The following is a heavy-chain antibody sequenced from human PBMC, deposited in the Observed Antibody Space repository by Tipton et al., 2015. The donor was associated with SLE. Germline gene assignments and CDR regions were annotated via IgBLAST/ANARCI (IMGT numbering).Heavy chain of an antibody. D-gene: IGHD3-22*01. CDR1: GGSISSGSYY. V-gene: IGHV4-61*02. CDR3: ARGLHSSGYYYYYYGMDV. CDR2: IYTSGST. J-gene: IGHJ6*02. Sequence: LRLSCTVSGGSISSGSYYWSWIRQPAGKGLEWIGRIYTSGSTNYNPSLKSRVTISVDTSKNQFSLKLSSVTAADTAVYYCARGLHSSGYYYYYYGMDVWGQGTTVTVSS.